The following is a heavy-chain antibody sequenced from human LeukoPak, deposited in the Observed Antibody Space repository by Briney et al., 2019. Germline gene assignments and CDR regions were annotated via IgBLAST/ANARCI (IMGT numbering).Heavy chain of an antibody. V-gene: IGHV3-48*02. Sequence: PGGSLRLSCGAPGFTFSSYSMNWVRQAPGKGLEWVSYISGSSRNIYYPDSVRGRFTISRDNAKNSLYLQMNSLRDEDTAVYYCARDGAAHCGGDCYSGAFDIWGQGTMVTVSS. CDR3: ARDGAAHCGGDCYSGAFDI. J-gene: IGHJ3*02. CDR2: ISGSSRNI. D-gene: IGHD2-21*02. CDR1: GFTFSSYS.